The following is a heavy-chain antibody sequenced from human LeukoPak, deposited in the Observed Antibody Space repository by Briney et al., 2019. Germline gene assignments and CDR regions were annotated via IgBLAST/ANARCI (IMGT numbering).Heavy chain of an antibody. CDR3: ARGPKRAAMAEL. Sequence: GGSLRLSCAASGFTVSSNYMSWVRQAPGKGLEWVSVIYSGGSTYYADSVKGRFTISRDNSKNTLYLQMNSLRAEDTAVYYCARGPKRAAMAELWGQGTLVTVSS. V-gene: IGHV3-66*01. D-gene: IGHD5-18*01. J-gene: IGHJ4*02. CDR2: IYSGGST. CDR1: GFTVSSNY.